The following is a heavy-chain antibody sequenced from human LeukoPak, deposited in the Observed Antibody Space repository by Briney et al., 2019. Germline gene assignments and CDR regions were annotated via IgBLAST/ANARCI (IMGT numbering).Heavy chain of an antibody. CDR3: ATEGGYAKFFDY. CDR2: ISAYNGNT. D-gene: IGHD5-12*01. CDR1: GYTFTSYG. Sequence: ASVKVSCKASGYTFTSYGISWVRQAPGQGLEWMGWISAYNGNTNYAQKLQGRVTMTEDTSTDTAYMELSSLRSEDTAVYYCATEGGYAKFFDYWGQGTLVTVSS. J-gene: IGHJ4*02. V-gene: IGHV1-18*01.